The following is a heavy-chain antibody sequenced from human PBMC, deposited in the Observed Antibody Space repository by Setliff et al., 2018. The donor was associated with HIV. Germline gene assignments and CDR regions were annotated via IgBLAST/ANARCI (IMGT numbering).Heavy chain of an antibody. D-gene: IGHD6-13*01. CDR3: ARVPTSSWYVTTQRTKEYFHH. Sequence: PSETLSLTCTVSGGSISSYYWSWIRQPPGKGLEWIGYIYYSGSTNYNPSLKSRVTISVDTSKNQFSLKLTPVTAADTAVYYCARVPTSSWYVTTQRTKEYFHHWGQGTLVTVSS. CDR1: GGSISSYY. V-gene: IGHV4-59*01. J-gene: IGHJ1*01. CDR2: IYYSGST.